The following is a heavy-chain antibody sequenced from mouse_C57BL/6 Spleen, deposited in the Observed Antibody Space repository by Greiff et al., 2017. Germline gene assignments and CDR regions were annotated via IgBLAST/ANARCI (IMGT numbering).Heavy chain of an antibody. D-gene: IGHD2-4*01. V-gene: IGHV6-3*01. CDR1: GFTFSNYW. Sequence: EVKLVESGGGLVQPGGSMKLSCVASGFTFSNYWMNWVRQSPEKGLEWVAQIRLKSDNYATHYAESVKGRFTISRDDSKSSVYLQMNNLRAEDTGIYYCTAYYDYDGVYAMDYWGQGTSVTVSS. CDR3: TAYYDYDGVYAMDY. J-gene: IGHJ4*01. CDR2: IRLKSDNYAT.